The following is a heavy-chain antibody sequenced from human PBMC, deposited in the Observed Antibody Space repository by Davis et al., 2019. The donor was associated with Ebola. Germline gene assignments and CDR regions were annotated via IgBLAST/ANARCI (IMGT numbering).Heavy chain of an antibody. J-gene: IGHJ6*02. CDR2: INPNSGGT. CDR1: GYTFTGYY. Sequence: ASVKVSCKASGYTFTGYYMHWVRQAPGQGLEWMGWINPNSGGTNYAQKFQGWVTMTRDTSTSTVYMELSSLRSEDTAVYYCARGVVTTFYYYGMDVWGQGTTVTVSS. CDR3: ARGVVTTFYYYGMDV. V-gene: IGHV1-2*04. D-gene: IGHD2-21*02.